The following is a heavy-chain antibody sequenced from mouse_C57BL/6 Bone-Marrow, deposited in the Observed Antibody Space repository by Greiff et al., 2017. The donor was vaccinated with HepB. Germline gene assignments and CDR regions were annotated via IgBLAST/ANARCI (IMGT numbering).Heavy chain of an antibody. D-gene: IGHD2-1*01. CDR1: GYTFTGYW. CDR2: ILPGSGST. J-gene: IGHJ2*01. CDR3: ARTDYGNYLYYFAY. Sequence: QVQLQQSGAELMKPGASVKLSCKATGYTFTGYWIEWVKQRPGHGLEWIGEILPGSGSTNYNEKFKGKATFTADTSSNTAYMQLNSLTTEDSAISYYARTDYGNYLYYFAYWGQGTTLTVSA. V-gene: IGHV1-9*01.